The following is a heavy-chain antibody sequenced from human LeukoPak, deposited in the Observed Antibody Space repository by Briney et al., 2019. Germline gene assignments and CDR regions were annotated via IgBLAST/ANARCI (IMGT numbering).Heavy chain of an antibody. V-gene: IGHV3-74*01. D-gene: IGHD1-26*01. J-gene: IGHJ4*02. Sequence: GGSLRLSCAASGFSFDTYWMYWVRQVPEKGLVRVSRIKTDGSSTSYADSVKGRFTISRDNAKNTLYLQMNSLRAEDTAVYYCTTLYSGAMGYWGQGTLVTVSS. CDR2: IKTDGSST. CDR3: TTLYSGAMGY. CDR1: GFSFDTYW.